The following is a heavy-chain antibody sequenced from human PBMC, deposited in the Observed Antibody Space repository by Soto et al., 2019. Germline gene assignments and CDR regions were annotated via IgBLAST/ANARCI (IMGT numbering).Heavy chain of an antibody. CDR1: GGSFSGYY. Sequence: SETLSLTCAVYGGSFSGYYWSWIRQPPGEGLEWIGEINHSGSTNYNPSLKSRDTISVDTSKNQFSLKLSSVTAADTAVYYCARGGYELSSGPNYYYYGMDVWGQGTTVTVSS. J-gene: IGHJ6*02. CDR3: ARGGYELSSGPNYYYYGMDV. V-gene: IGHV4-34*01. D-gene: IGHD3-10*02. CDR2: INHSGST.